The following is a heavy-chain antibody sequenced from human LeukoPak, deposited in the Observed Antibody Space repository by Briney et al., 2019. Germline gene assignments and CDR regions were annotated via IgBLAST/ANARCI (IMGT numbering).Heavy chain of an antibody. CDR1: GYTFTGYY. J-gene: IGHJ6*03. CDR3: ARNPSITGTTENYYYYYMDV. Sequence: ASVKVSFKGSGYTFTGYYMHWVRQAPGQGLEWMGWINPNSGGTNYAQKFQGRVTMTRETSISTAYMELSRLRSDDTAVYYCARNPSITGTTENYYYYYMDVWGKGTTVTVSS. D-gene: IGHD1-7*01. V-gene: IGHV1-2*02. CDR2: INPNSGGT.